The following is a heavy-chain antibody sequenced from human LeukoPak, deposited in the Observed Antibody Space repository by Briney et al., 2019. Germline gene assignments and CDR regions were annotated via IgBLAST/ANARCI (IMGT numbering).Heavy chain of an antibody. CDR2: ISGSGNTI. J-gene: IGHJ5*02. V-gene: IGHV3-48*03. CDR1: EFTFSSYE. D-gene: IGHD3-22*01. Sequence: GGSLRLSCAASEFTFSSYEMNWVRQAPGKGLEWVSYISGSGNTIYYADSVKGRLTISRDNAKNSLYLQMNSLRAEDAAVYYCARIPDYYYDSSGYVAWGQGTLVTVSS. CDR3: ARIPDYYYDSSGYVA.